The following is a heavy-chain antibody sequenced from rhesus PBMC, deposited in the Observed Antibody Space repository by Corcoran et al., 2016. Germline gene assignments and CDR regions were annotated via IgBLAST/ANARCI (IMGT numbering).Heavy chain of an antibody. D-gene: IGHD3S6*01. V-gene: IGHV2S1*01. J-gene: IGHJ4*01. Sequence: QVTLKESGPALVKPTQSLTLTCSFSGFSLNTTGQGVGWIRQPPGKALEWLASIYWDDDKVYTASLKSSLTISKDTSKNQVVLTVTNMDPLDTATYYCTRLSVGLDFWGQGVLVTVSS. CDR3: TRLSVGLDF. CDR2: IYWDDDK. CDR1: GFSLNTTGQG.